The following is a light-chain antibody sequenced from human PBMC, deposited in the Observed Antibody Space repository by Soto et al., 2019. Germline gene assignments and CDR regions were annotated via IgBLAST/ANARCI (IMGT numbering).Light chain of an antibody. CDR2: DAS. CDR3: QQYSNWPRT. V-gene: IGKV3-15*01. J-gene: IGKJ2*01. CDR1: QSVSGY. Sequence: EIVMTQSPATLSLSPGERATLSCRASQSVSGYLAWYQQNPGQAPRLLIYDASTRDTGIPARFSGSGSGTEFTLTISSLQSEDFAVYYCQQYSNWPRTFGQGTKLEIK.